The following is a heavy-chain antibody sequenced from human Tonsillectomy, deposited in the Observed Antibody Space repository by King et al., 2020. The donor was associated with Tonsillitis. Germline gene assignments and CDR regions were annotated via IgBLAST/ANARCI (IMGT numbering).Heavy chain of an antibody. Sequence: VQLVESWGGLVQPGGSLKLSCAASELTFSSSWMTWVGQAPGKGLQWVATIRPDGSEKYYADSVKGRFTVYRDNAKNSLDLQMNGLRSEDTALYYCARDHSYSSFDYWGQGTLVTVSS. V-gene: IGHV3-7*04. D-gene: IGHD3-22*01. CDR2: IRPDGSEK. CDR3: ARDHSYSSFDY. CDR1: ELTFSSSW. J-gene: IGHJ4*02.